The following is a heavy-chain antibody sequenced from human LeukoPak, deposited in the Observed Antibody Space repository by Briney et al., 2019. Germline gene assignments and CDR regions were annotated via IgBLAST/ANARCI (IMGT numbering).Heavy chain of an antibody. Sequence: PGGSLRLSCAVSGFTFSSYGMSWVRQAPGKGLEWVSVISGSGGRTYYADSVKGRFTVSRDNSKNTLYLQMNSLRAEDTAVYFCANQPSGGTNDFDIWGRGTMVTVSS. V-gene: IGHV3-23*01. CDR3: ANQPSGGTNDFDI. CDR2: ISGSGGRT. D-gene: IGHD2-8*01. J-gene: IGHJ3*02. CDR1: GFTFSSYG.